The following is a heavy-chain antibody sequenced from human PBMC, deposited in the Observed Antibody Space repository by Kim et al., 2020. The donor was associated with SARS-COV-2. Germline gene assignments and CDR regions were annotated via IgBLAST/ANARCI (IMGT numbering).Heavy chain of an antibody. Sequence: GGSLRLSCSASGFSFGDYALSWVRRAPGKGLEWVAFIRSYAYGETSEYAVSVKGRFPMSSDDSTSIAYLQMNSLQTEDTALYYCTGGPLADYDTLTGHSYSYYGMDVWGQGTTVTVSS. V-gene: IGHV3-49*04. D-gene: IGHD3-9*01. CDR3: TGGPLADYDTLTGHSYSYYGMDV. CDR2: IRSYAYGETS. J-gene: IGHJ6*02. CDR1: GFSFGDYA.